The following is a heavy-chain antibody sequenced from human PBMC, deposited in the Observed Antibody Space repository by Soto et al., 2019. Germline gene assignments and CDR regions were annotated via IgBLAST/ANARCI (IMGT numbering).Heavy chain of an antibody. Sequence: QVQLVESGGGVVQPGRSLKLSCAASGFIFGRFGMHWVRQPPGKGLEWVAGIWNDGSNKLYADSVQGRFTISRDNSKNTLYLEMDSLRAEDTAVYYCAREHESGFGDSVPAGFDYWGQGTLVTVSS. D-gene: IGHD2-21*02. V-gene: IGHV3-33*01. J-gene: IGHJ4*02. CDR1: GFIFGRFG. CDR2: IWNDGSNK. CDR3: AREHESGFGDSVPAGFDY.